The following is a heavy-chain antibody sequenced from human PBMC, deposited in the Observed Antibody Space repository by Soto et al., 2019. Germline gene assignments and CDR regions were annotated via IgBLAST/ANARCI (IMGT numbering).Heavy chain of an antibody. CDR3: VTVNLVGAAYYFDY. D-gene: IGHD1-26*01. CDR1: GGSIRNGDYY. CDR2: VYYSGTT. Sequence: KTSETLSLTCTVSGGSIRNGDYYWGWIRQPPGKGLEWIGYVYYSGTTYSHPSLNSRVSISVDTSENQFSLRLTSVTAAATAVYYCVTVNLVGAAYYFDYWGPGTLVTVSS. J-gene: IGHJ4*02. V-gene: IGHV4-30-4*01.